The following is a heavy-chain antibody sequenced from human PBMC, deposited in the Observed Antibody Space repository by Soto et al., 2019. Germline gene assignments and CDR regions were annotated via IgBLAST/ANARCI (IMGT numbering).Heavy chain of an antibody. V-gene: IGHV1-18*01. D-gene: IGHD6-13*01. CDR1: GYTFTSYG. Sequence: QVQLVQSGAEVKKPGASVKVSCKASGYTFTSYGISWVRQAPGQGLEWMGWISAYNGNTNYAQKLQGRVTMTTDTSTSTAYRELRSLRSDDTAVYYCARGRGIAAAGQKYGMDVWGQGTTVTVSS. CDR2: ISAYNGNT. J-gene: IGHJ6*02. CDR3: ARGRGIAAAGQKYGMDV.